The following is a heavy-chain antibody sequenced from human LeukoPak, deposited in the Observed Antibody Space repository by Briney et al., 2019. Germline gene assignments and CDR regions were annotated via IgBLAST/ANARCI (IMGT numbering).Heavy chain of an antibody. J-gene: IGHJ4*02. CDR2: INPSCGST. D-gene: IGHD3-10*01. CDR3: ARGGGYGSGPH. CDR1: GGTFSSYA. Sequence: ASVKFSCKASGGTFSSYAISWVRQAPGQGLEWMGIINPSCGSTTYTQKFQGRVTMTRDTSTKTVYMELSSLRPEDTAVYYCARGGGYGSGPHWGQGTLVTVSS. V-gene: IGHV1-46*01.